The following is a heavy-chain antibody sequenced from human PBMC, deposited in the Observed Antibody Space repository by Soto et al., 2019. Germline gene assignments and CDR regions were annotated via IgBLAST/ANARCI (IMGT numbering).Heavy chain of an antibody. CDR1: GGTFSNYA. CDR3: ARGWETVGTTTPFAY. D-gene: IGHD1-26*01. CDR2: IIPLFGSP. Sequence: VASVKVSCKASGGTFSNYAINWVRQAPGQGLEWMGGIIPLFGSPNYAQKFQGRVTVTADKSTSTAYLEVRSLRTEDTAVYYCARGWETVGTTTPFAYWGQGTLVTVSS. V-gene: IGHV1-69*06. J-gene: IGHJ4*02.